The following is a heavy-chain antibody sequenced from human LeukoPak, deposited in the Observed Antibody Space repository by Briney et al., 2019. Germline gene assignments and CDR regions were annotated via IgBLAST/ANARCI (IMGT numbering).Heavy chain of an antibody. V-gene: IGHV1-46*01. CDR3: AKGGVAGTFDY. CDR2: VNPSGGST. CDR1: GYTFTGYY. Sequence: VASVKVSCKASGYTFTGYYMHWVRQAPGQGLEWMGLVNPSGGSTTYAQMFQGRVTMTRDTSTSTVYLELSSLRSEDTAVYYCAKGGVAGTFDYWGQGTQVTVSS. D-gene: IGHD6-19*01. J-gene: IGHJ4*02.